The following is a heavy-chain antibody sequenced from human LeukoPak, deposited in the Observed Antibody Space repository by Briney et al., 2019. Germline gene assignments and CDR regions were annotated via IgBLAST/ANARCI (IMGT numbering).Heavy chain of an antibody. CDR1: GFTFSSYG. Sequence: GGSLRLSCAASGFTFSSYGMHWVRQAPGKGLEWVAFIRYDGSNKYYADSVKGRFTISRDNSKNTLYLQMNSLRAKDTAVYYCAKDILDYYGSGSYYDAFDIWGQGTMVTVSS. V-gene: IGHV3-30*02. J-gene: IGHJ3*02. CDR3: AKDILDYYGSGSYYDAFDI. CDR2: IRYDGSNK. D-gene: IGHD3-10*01.